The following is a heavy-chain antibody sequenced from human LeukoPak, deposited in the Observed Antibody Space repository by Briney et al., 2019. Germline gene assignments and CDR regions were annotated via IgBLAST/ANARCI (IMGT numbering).Heavy chain of an antibody. Sequence: GGSLRLSCAASGFTVNSNYMSWVRQAPGKGLEWVSVIYSGGSTYYADSVKGRFTISRDNSKNTMYLQMNSLRAEDTAVYYCTRDSTDCSSTSCYVTFFDYWGQGTLVTVSS. D-gene: IGHD2-2*01. CDR3: TRDSTDCSSTSCYVTFFDY. CDR2: IYSGGST. J-gene: IGHJ4*02. CDR1: GFTVNSNY. V-gene: IGHV3-53*01.